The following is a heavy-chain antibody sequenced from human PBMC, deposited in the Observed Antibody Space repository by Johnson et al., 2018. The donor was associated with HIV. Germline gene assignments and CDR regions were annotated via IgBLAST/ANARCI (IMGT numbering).Heavy chain of an antibody. CDR3: ARSKDCSVSSCPDGFDI. D-gene: IGHD2-15*01. CDR1: GFTFSDYY. CDR2: ISNSGGTI. Sequence: QVQLVEFGGGLVKPGGSLRLSCLASGFTFSDYYMSWIRQAPGKGLEWVSYISNSGGTIYSADSVQGRFTISRDNAKNSLFLQMNSLRAEDTAVYYCARSKDCSVSSCPDGFDIWGQGTMVIVSS. J-gene: IGHJ3*02. V-gene: IGHV3-11*04.